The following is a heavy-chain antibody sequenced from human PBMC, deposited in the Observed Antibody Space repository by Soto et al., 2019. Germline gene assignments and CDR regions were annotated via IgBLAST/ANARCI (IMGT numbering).Heavy chain of an antibody. J-gene: IGHJ3*02. CDR2: INPTSGGT. D-gene: IGHD1-26*01. CDR3: ASGPSETYSALDI. V-gene: IGHV1-2*02. Sequence: GASVKVSCKASGYIFTGYYIHWVRQAPGQGLEWMGWINPTSGGTNFAQKFQGRVTMTRDTSISTVYMELSRLTSDDSAVYYCASGPSETYSALDIWGQGTMVTVSS. CDR1: GYIFTGYY.